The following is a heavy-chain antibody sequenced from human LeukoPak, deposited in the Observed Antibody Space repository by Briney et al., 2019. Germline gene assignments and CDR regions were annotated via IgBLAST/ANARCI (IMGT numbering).Heavy chain of an antibody. V-gene: IGHV3-11*04. CDR2: ISSSGSTI. CDR3: ATEVGATFDS. D-gene: IGHD1-26*01. CDR1: GFTFSDYY. Sequence: GGSLRLSCAASGFTFSDYYMSWIRQAPGKGLEWVSYISSSGSTIYYADSVKGRFTISRDNSKNTLYLRMNSLRADDTAVYYCATEVGATFDSWGQGTLVTVSS. J-gene: IGHJ4*02.